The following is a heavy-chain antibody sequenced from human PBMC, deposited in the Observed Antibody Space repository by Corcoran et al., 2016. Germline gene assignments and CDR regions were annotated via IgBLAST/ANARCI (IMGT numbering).Heavy chain of an antibody. CDR1: GYTFTGYY. D-gene: IGHD3-3*01. CDR2: INPNSGGT. Sequence: QVQLVQSGAEVKKHGASVKVSCKASGYTFTGYYMHWVRQAPGQGLEWMGWINPNSGGTNYAQKFQGWVTITRDTSISTAYMELSRLRSDDTAVYYCARGSSDYDFWSGYRAGGMDVWGQGTTGTVSS. CDR3: ARGSSDYDFWSGYRAGGMDV. V-gene: IGHV1-2*04. J-gene: IGHJ6*02.